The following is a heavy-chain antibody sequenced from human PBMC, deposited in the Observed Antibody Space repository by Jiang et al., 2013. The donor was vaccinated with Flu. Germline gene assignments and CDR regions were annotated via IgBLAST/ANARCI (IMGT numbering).Heavy chain of an antibody. CDR1: GFTFSTHS. V-gene: IGHV3-21*01. D-gene: IGHD3-16*01. J-gene: IGHJ4*02. CDR3: VKSLSGFTFGKVDY. CDR2: ISQSGNTI. Sequence: VQLLESGGGLVKPGESLRLSCAASGFTFSTHSMNWVRQAPGKGLEWVSSISQSGNTIYYADSVKGRFSISRDNAKNALYLQLNSLRAEDTAVYYCVKSLSGFTFGKVDYWGQGTLVTSPQ.